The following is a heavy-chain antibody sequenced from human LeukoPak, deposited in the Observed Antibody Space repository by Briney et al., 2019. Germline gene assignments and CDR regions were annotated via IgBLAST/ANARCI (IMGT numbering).Heavy chain of an antibody. CDR1: GYTFTSYY. CDR2: ISPSGGST. D-gene: IGHD6-13*01. Sequence: ASVKVSCNASGYTFTSYYMHCVREAPGQGLEWMGIISPSGGSTSSAQKFQGRVTMTRDTSTTTVYMELSSLRSEDTAVYYCARGENSSSWCFDYWGQGTLVTVSS. J-gene: IGHJ4*02. V-gene: IGHV1-46*01. CDR3: ARGENSSSWCFDY.